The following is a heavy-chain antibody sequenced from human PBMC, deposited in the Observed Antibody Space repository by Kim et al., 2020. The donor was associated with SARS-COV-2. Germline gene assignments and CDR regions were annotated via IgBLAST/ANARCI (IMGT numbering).Heavy chain of an antibody. CDR3: ARLHYDFWSGYSFWFDP. Sequence: ASVKVSCKASGYTFTSYGISCVRQAPGQGLEWMGWISAYNGNTNYAQKLQGRVTMTTDTSTSTAYMELRSLRSDDTAVYYCARLHYDFWSGYSFWFDPWGQGTLVTVSS. J-gene: IGHJ5*02. CDR2: ISAYNGNT. V-gene: IGHV1-18*01. CDR1: GYTFTSYG. D-gene: IGHD3-3*01.